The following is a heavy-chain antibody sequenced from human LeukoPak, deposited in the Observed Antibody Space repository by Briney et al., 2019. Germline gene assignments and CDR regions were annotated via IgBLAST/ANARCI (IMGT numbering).Heavy chain of an antibody. V-gene: IGHV4-34*01. J-gene: IGHJ4*02. Sequence: PSETPSLTCAVYGGSFSGYYWSWIRQPPGKGLEWIGEINHSGSTNYNPSLKSRVTISVDTSKNQFSLKLSSVTAADTAVYYCARGATQSYYFDYWGQGTLVTVSS. CDR2: INHSGST. CDR3: ARGATQSYYFDY. D-gene: IGHD1-26*01. CDR1: GGSFSGYY.